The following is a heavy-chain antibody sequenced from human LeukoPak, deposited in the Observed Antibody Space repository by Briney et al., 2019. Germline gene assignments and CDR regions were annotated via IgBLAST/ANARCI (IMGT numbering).Heavy chain of an antibody. D-gene: IGHD3-22*01. V-gene: IGHV2-5*02. CDR2: IYWDDDK. CDR3: AHSRSDYYYDSSGSYYFDY. J-gene: IGHJ4*02. Sequence: SGPTLVQPTPTLTLTCTFSGFSLSTSGVGVGWIRQPPGKALEWLALIYWDDDKRYSPSLKSRLTITKATSKNQVVLTMTNMDPVDTATYYCAHSRSDYYYDSSGSYYFDYWGQGTLVTVSS. CDR1: GFSLSTSGVG.